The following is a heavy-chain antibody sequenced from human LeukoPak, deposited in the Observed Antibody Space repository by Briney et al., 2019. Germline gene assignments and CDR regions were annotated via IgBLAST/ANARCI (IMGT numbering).Heavy chain of an antibody. Sequence: PSETLSLTCTVSGGSISSSSYYWGWIRQPPGKGLEWIGSIYYSGSTYYNPSLKSRVTISVDTSKKQFSLKLSSVTAADTAVYYCARGYYGSGSYYSTKEYGMDVWGQGTTVTVSS. CDR3: ARGYYGSGSYYSTKEYGMDV. CDR2: IYYSGST. V-gene: IGHV4-39*07. CDR1: GGSISSSSYY. J-gene: IGHJ6*02. D-gene: IGHD3-10*01.